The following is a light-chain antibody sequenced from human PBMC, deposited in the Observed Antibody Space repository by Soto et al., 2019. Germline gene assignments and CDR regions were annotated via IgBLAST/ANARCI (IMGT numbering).Light chain of an antibody. J-gene: IGKJ2*01. CDR1: QSISSW. V-gene: IGKV1-5*01. CDR2: DAS. CDR3: QQYNSYPYT. Sequence: DIQMTQSPSTLSASVGDRVTITCRASQSISSWLAWHQQKPGKAPKLVIYDASSLESGVPSTFSGSGSGTEFTLTISSLQPDDFATYYCQQYNSYPYTVGQGTKLEIK.